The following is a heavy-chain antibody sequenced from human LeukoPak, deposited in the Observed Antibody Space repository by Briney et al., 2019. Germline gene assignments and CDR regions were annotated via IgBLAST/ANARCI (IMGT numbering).Heavy chain of an antibody. CDR1: GGSINSYY. D-gene: IGHD3-16*01. J-gene: IGHJ5*02. Sequence: SSETLSLTCTVSGGSINSYYKWNWIRQPPGKGLEWIGRIYTSGSTNYNPSLKSRVTMSVDTSKNHFSLKMTSVTAADTAVYYCARGGEKFDPWGQGTLVTVSS. V-gene: IGHV4-4*07. CDR3: ARGGEKFDP. CDR2: IYTSGST.